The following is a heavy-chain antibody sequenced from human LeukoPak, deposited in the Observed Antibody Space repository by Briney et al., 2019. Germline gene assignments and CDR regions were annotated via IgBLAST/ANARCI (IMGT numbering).Heavy chain of an antibody. Sequence: GGSLRLSCAASGFTFSSYGMHWVRQAPGKGLEWVAFIRYDGSNKYYADSVKGRFTISRDNSKNTLYLQMNSLRAEDTAVYYCAKDRYYCSGTSLDYWGQGTLVTVSS. D-gene: IGHD3-10*01. CDR2: IRYDGSNK. CDR1: GFTFSSYG. J-gene: IGHJ4*02. V-gene: IGHV3-30*02. CDR3: AKDRYYCSGTSLDY.